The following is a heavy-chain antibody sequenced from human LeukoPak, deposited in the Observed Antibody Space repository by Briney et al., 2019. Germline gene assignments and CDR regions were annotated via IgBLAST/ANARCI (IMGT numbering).Heavy chain of an antibody. Sequence: SETLSLTCVVYGGSFSAFYWSWIRQPPGKGLEWIGGIYYSGSTYYNPSLKSRVTISVDTSKNQFSLKLSSVTAADTAVYYCARRRAQQLGPWFDPWGQGTLVTVSS. V-gene: IGHV4-34*01. D-gene: IGHD6-6*01. CDR2: IYYSGST. CDR3: ARRRAQQLGPWFDP. CDR1: GGSFSAFY. J-gene: IGHJ5*02.